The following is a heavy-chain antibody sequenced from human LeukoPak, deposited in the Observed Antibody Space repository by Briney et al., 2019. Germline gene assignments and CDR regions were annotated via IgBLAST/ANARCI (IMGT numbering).Heavy chain of an antibody. V-gene: IGHV1-8*01. CDR3: GRDYGSGTYWDY. J-gene: IGHJ4*02. D-gene: IGHD3-10*01. CDR2: MNPNSGNT. CDR1: GYTFTSYD. Sequence: GASVKVSCKASGYTFTSYDINWVRQATGQGLEWMGWMNPNSGNTGYAQKFQGRVTMTRNTSISTAYMELSSLRSEDTAVYYCGRDYGSGTYWDYWGQGTLVTVSS.